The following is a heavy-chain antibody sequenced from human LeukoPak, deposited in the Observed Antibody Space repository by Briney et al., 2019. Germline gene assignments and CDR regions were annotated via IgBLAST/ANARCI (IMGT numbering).Heavy chain of an antibody. Sequence: PGGSLRLSCVASGFTFNTYAMYWVRQAPGKGLEWVSGIFGSGGSAHYADSVKGRFTISRDNSKNTVYLQMNSLRAEDTAVYYCAKTTTGYSSGRYPGWPADYWGQGALVTVSS. V-gene: IGHV3-23*01. CDR1: GFTFNTYA. J-gene: IGHJ4*02. CDR2: IFGSGGSA. D-gene: IGHD6-19*01. CDR3: AKTTTGYSSGRYPGWPADY.